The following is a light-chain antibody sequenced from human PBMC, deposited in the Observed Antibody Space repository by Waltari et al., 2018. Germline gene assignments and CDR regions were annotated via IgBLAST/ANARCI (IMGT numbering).Light chain of an antibody. V-gene: IGLV2-11*01. CDR2: DIN. Sequence: QSALTQPRSVSGSPGQSVTISCIGTSGDVGGYNYVSWYQHHSGQAPKLIIYDINKRPSGVPHRYSGSRSANTASLTISRLQAEDAADYYCSSYAGSDTFVVLGGGTKVTVL. CDR1: SGDVGGYNY. CDR3: SSYAGSDTFVV. J-gene: IGLJ2*01.